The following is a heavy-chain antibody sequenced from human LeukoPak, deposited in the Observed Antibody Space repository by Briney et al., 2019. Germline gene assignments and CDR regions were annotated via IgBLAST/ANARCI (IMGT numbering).Heavy chain of an antibody. J-gene: IGHJ4*02. CDR1: GFTFSQYW. D-gene: IGHD6-13*01. V-gene: IGHV3-23*01. Sequence: GGSLRLSCAASGFTFSQYWMSWVRQAPGKGLEWVSAISGSGGSTYYADSVKGRFTISRDNSKNTLYLQMNSLRAKDTAVYYCAKAEFTAAAGTGTYYFDYWGQGTLVTVSS. CDR2: ISGSGGST. CDR3: AKAEFTAAAGTGTYYFDY.